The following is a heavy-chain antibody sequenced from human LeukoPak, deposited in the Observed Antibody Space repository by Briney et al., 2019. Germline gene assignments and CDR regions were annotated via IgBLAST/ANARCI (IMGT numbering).Heavy chain of an antibody. CDR2: IYTSGST. D-gene: IGHD3-3*01. CDR3: ARNAGPITIFGVVHYYYYMDV. J-gene: IGHJ6*03. CDR1: GGSNSSYY. Sequence: SETLSLTCTVSGGSNSSYYWSWIRQPAGKGLEWIGRIYTSGSTNYNPSLKSRVTMSVDTSKNQFSLKLSSVTAADTAVYYCARNAGPITIFGVVHYYYYMDVWGKGTTVTVSS. V-gene: IGHV4-4*07.